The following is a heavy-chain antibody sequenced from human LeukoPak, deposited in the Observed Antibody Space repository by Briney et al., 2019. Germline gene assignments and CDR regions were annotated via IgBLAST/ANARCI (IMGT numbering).Heavy chain of an antibody. CDR3: ARGVEPLAANTLAY. CDR2: LYSDGNT. CDR1: GFTVITND. J-gene: IGHJ4*02. V-gene: IGHV3-53*01. Sequence: GGSLRLSCAASGFTVITNDMTWVRQAPGKGLEWVSVLYSDGNTKYADSVQGRFAISRDNSKNTLYLEMNSLSPDDTAVYYCARGVEPLAANTLAYWGQGTLVTVSS. D-gene: IGHD1-14*01.